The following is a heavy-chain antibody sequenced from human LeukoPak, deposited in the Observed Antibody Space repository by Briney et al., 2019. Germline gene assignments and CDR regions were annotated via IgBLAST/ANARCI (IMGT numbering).Heavy chain of an antibody. CDR2: IYYRGST. D-gene: IGHD3-10*01. Sequence: SETLSLTCTVSGGSISSSSYYWGWIRQPPGKGLEWIGYIYYRGSTYYNPSLKSRVTISVDTSKNQFSLKLSSVTAADTAVYYCARGGYYGSGNDFRFDPWGQGTLVTVSS. V-gene: IGHV4-39*01. CDR1: GGSISSSSYY. CDR3: ARGGYYGSGNDFRFDP. J-gene: IGHJ5*02.